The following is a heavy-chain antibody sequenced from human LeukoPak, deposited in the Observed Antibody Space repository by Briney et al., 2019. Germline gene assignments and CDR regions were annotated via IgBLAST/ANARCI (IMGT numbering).Heavy chain of an antibody. CDR2: IYSGGGI. CDR1: GISITTTY. V-gene: IGHV3-53*01. Sequence: PGGSLRLSCAVSGISITTTYMSWVRQAPGKGLEWVALIYSGGGISYGDSVKGRFTISKDNSQNSLYLQMDSLTAEDTAMYYCATVGVSVPGRRAAFEFWGQGTLAIVSS. D-gene: IGHD3-10*02. CDR3: ATVGVSVPGRRAAFEF. J-gene: IGHJ4*02.